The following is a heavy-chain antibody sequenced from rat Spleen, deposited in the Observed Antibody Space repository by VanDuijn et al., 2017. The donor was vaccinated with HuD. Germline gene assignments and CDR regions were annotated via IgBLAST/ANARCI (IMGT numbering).Heavy chain of an antibody. D-gene: IGHD5-1*01. CDR1: GFSLTSNS. V-gene: IGHV2-15*01. J-gene: IGHJ4*01. CDR2: IWSGGST. CDR3: TRDPPGSSGVMDA. Sequence: QVQLKESGPGLVQPSQTLSLTCTVSGFSLTSNSVSWVRQPPGKGLEWMGAIWSGGSTDYNSALKSRLSISRDTSKNQVFLKMSSLQTDDTGTYYCTRDPPGSSGVMDAWGQGASVTVSS.